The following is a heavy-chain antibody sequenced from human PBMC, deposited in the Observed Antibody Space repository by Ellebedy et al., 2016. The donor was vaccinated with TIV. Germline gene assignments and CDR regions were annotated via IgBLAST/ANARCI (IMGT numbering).Heavy chain of an antibody. V-gene: IGHV3-23*01. D-gene: IGHD3-9*01. J-gene: IGHJ6*02. CDR3: AKAGYDILTGYSQLHYYGMDV. CDR1: GFIFSNYA. Sequence: GGSLRLXCAASGFIFSNYAMSWVRQAPGKGLEWVSGISASGGSTDYADSVKGRFTISRDNSKNTLYLQMNSLRAEDTAVYYCAKAGYDILTGYSQLHYYGMDVWGQGTTVTVSS. CDR2: ISASGGST.